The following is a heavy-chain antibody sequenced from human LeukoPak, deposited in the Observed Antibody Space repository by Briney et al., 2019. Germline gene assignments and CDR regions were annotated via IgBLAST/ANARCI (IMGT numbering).Heavy chain of an antibody. Sequence: GASLKISCKGSGYSFTSYWISWVRQMPGKGLEWMGRIDPSDSYTNYSPSFQGHVTISADKSISTAYLQWSSLKASDTAMYYCARRVSSSGWFDPWGQGTLVTVSS. CDR2: IDPSDSYT. J-gene: IGHJ5*02. D-gene: IGHD6-6*01. CDR1: GYSFTSYW. CDR3: ARRVSSSGWFDP. V-gene: IGHV5-10-1*01.